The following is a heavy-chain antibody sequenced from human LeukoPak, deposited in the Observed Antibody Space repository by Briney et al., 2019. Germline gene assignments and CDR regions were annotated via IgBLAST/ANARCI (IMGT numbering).Heavy chain of an antibody. J-gene: IGHJ3*02. CDR1: AFTFSDHY. V-gene: IGHV3-72*01. Sequence: GGSLRLSCVASAFTFSDHYMDWVRQAPGKGLEWVGRTRNKAKSYSTDYAASVKGRFTISRDDSKNSLNLQMNSLNTEDTAVYYCLSPSIGGTFEIWGQGTMVTVAS. CDR2: TRNKAKSYST. CDR3: LSPSIGGTFEI. D-gene: IGHD4-23*01.